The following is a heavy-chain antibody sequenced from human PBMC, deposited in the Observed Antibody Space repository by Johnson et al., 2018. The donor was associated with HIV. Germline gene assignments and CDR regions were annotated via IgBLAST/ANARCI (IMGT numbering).Heavy chain of an antibody. V-gene: IGHV3-30*03. CDR3: ARDTYYYDTSGYLTRPRAFDV. J-gene: IGHJ3*01. CDR1: RITLSSYG. CDR2: ISYDGSNK. Sequence: EQLVESGGGVVQPGRSLRLSCAASRITLSSYGMHWVRQAPGKGLEWVAVISYDGSNKYYADSVKGRFTVSSDNSKNTVYLQMNSLRAEDTALYYCARDTYYYDTSGYLTRPRAFDVWGQGTMVTVSS. D-gene: IGHD3-22*01.